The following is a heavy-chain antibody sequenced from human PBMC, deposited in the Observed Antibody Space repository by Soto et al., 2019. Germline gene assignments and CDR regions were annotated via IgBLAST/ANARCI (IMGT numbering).Heavy chain of an antibody. D-gene: IGHD3-10*01. Sequence: QVQLQESGPGLVKPSETLSLTCTVSGGSVSSGSYYWSWIRQPPGKGLEWIGYIYYSGSTNYNPSLKSRVTISVDTSKNQFSLKLSSVTAADTAVYYCASSLVYGSGGGEYNWFDHWGQGTLVTVSS. J-gene: IGHJ5*02. CDR2: IYYSGST. CDR1: GGSVSSGSYY. CDR3: ASSLVYGSGGGEYNWFDH. V-gene: IGHV4-61*01.